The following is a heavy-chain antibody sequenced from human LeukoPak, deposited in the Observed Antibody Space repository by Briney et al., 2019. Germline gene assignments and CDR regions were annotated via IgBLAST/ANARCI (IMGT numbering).Heavy chain of an antibody. CDR1: GFTFSNYW. D-gene: IGHD1-1*01. CDR2: IKEDGSEK. Sequence: GGSLRLSCAISGFTFSNYWMSWVRQAPGRGLEWVANIKEDGSEKNYVDSVKGRFTISRDDAKNTLYLQMTSVRVEDAAVYYCARTTMETQYFDRWGQGTLVTVSS. V-gene: IGHV3-7*02. CDR3: ARTTMETQYFDR. J-gene: IGHJ4*02.